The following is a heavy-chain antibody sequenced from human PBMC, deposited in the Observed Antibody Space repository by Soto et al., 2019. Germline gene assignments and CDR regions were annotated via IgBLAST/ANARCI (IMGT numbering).Heavy chain of an antibody. Sequence: SLRLSGAASGFTFDSFAMTWVRQAPGKGLEWVSAISASGGSTFYADSVKGRFTISRDSSKNTLYLQMNSLRAEDTAVYYCARGAVMPDSWGQGTLVTVS. CDR1: GFTFDSFA. CDR3: ARGAVMPDS. D-gene: IGHD3-16*01. V-gene: IGHV3-23*01. CDR2: ISASGGST. J-gene: IGHJ4*02.